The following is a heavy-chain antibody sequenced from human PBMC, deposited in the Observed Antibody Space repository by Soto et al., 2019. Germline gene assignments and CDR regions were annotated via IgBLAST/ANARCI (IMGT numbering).Heavy chain of an antibody. V-gene: IGHV3-23*01. Sequence: VGSLRLSCSASEFTFSSYAMSWVLHNPGKGLEWVSAISGSGGSTYYADSVKGRFTISRDNSKNTLYLQMNSLRAEDTAVYYCAKDLKQWPYYFEYWGQGTLVTVSS. J-gene: IGHJ4*02. D-gene: IGHD6-19*01. CDR1: EFTFSSYA. CDR3: AKDLKQWPYYFEY. CDR2: ISGSGGST.